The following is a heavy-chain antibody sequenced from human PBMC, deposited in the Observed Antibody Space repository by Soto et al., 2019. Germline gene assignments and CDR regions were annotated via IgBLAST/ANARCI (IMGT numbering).Heavy chain of an antibody. V-gene: IGHV1-69*01. D-gene: IGHD3-16*01. CDR3: ARVMTPQIYYYYGMDV. Sequence: QVQLVQSGAEVKKPGSSVKVSCKASGGTFSSYAISWVRQAPGHGLAWMGGIVPIFGTANYAQKFQGRVTITADESTSTAYMELSSLSTEDTAVYYCARVMTPQIYYYYGMDVWGEGTTVTVSS. CDR1: GGTFSSYA. J-gene: IGHJ6*04. CDR2: IVPIFGTA.